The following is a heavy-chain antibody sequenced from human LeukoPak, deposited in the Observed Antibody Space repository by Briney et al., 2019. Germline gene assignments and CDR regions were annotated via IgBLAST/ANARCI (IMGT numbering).Heavy chain of an antibody. CDR1: GYSIGSGHY. Sequence: SETLSLTCTVSGYSIGSGHYWAWIRQPPGKGLEWIGCVYHSGTYYKSSLTSRVTISMDTSKNQFPLKLSSVTAADTAVYYCARSWGYSSSWYDPYFDYWGQGTLVTVSS. CDR3: ARSWGYSSSWYDPYFDY. D-gene: IGHD6-6*01. CDR2: VYHSGT. J-gene: IGHJ4*02. V-gene: IGHV4-38-2*02.